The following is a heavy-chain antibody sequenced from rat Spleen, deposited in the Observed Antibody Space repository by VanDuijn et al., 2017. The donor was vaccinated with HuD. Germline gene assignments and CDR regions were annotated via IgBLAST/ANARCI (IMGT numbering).Heavy chain of an antibody. CDR3: ARAGYLRDWYFDF. Sequence: EVQLVESGGGLVQPGRSLTLSCVASGFTFNKYWMTWVRQAPTKGLEWVATISYDDSSTYYRDSVKGRFTISRDNTRNTLYLQMDNLRSEDTATYYCARAGYLRDWYFDFWGPGTMVTVSS. D-gene: IGHD2-5*01. CDR2: ISYDDSST. V-gene: IGHV5-29*01. CDR1: GFTFNKYW. J-gene: IGHJ1*01.